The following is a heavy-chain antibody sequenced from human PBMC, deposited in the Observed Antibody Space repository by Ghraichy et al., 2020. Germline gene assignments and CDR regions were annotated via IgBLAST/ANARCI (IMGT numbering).Heavy chain of an antibody. CDR2: INWDGGIT. J-gene: IGHJ4*02. CDR1: GFTFDDYA. D-gene: IGHD4-17*01. CDR3: AKAGSTVTTVSEFDF. V-gene: IGHV3-43D*04. Sequence: GGSLRLSCAASGFTFDDYAMHWVRQAPGKGLEWVSLINWDGGITYYADSVKGRFTISRDNTKNSLYLQMSSLRSEDTALYYCAKAGSTVTTVSEFDFWGQGTLGTVSS.